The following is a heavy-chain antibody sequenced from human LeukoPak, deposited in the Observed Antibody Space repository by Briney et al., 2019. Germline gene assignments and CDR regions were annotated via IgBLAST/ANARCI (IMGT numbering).Heavy chain of an antibody. V-gene: IGHV3-21*01. Sequence: PGGSLRLSCAASGFTFSSYSMKWVRQAPAKGRVWVSSIRCSSSYIYYADSVKGRFTVSRDNAKNSLYLQMNSLRAEDTAVYYCARGGVVTVATDYWGQGTLVTVSS. J-gene: IGHJ4*02. CDR2: IRCSSSYI. CDR3: ARGGVVTVATDY. D-gene: IGHD3-3*01. CDR1: GFTFSSYS.